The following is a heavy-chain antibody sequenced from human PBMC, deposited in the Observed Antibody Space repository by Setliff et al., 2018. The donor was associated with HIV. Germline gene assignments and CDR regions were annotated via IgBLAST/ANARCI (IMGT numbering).Heavy chain of an antibody. CDR1: GYMFSGFH. CDR2: INPNSGGT. Sequence: ASVKVSCKASGYMFSGFHMHWVRQAAGQGLEWMGRINPNSGGTNYAQKFQGRVTMTRDTSISTAYMELSGLRSDDTAVYYCARDWAEDYYGSGSFQYWGQGTLVTVSS. CDR3: ARDWAEDYYGSGSFQY. V-gene: IGHV1-2*06. J-gene: IGHJ1*01. D-gene: IGHD3-10*01.